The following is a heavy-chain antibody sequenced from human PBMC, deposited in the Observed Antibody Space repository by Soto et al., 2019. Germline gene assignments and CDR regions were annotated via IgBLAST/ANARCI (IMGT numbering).Heavy chain of an antibody. J-gene: IGHJ4*02. CDR2: IWYDGSNK. V-gene: IGHV3-33*01. CDR3: ARGATYHDYVWGSYPFDY. CDR1: GFTFSSYG. D-gene: IGHD3-16*02. Sequence: QVQRVESGGGVVQPGRSLRLSCAASGFTFSSYGTHWVRQAPGKGLEWVAVIWYDGSNKYYADSVKGRFTISRDNSKNTLYLQMNSLRAEDTAVYYCARGATYHDYVWGSYPFDYWGQRTLVTVSS.